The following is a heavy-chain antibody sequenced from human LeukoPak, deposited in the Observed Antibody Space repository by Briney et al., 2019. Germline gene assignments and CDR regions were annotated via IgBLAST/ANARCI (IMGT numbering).Heavy chain of an antibody. D-gene: IGHD3-22*01. CDR1: GYTLTTYG. V-gene: IGHV1-18*01. CDR3: ARDLSRGSGYFGTY. CDR2: ISGDNSNT. J-gene: IGHJ4*02. Sequence: ASVKVSCKASGYTLTTYGFSWVRQAPGQGLEWMGWISGDNSNTNYAQRLQGRVTMTTDTSTSTAYMELRSLRSDDTAVYYCARDLSRGSGYFGTYWGQGTLVTVSS.